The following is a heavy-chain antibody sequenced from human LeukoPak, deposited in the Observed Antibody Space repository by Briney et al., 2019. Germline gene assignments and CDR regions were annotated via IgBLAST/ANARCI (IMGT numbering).Heavy chain of an antibody. CDR3: ARGAEDYYYTVDV. CDR1: GFIFSSYS. V-gene: IGHV3-48*01. D-gene: IGHD6-13*01. Sequence: PGGALRLSCAASGFIFSSYSMNGVRQPPGKGLEGISYVSSSSTTIYYADSVKGRFTISRDSAKTTLYLQMNRLRAEDTAVYYCARGAEDYYYTVDVWGQGNTVTVSS. CDR2: VSSSSTTI. J-gene: IGHJ6*02.